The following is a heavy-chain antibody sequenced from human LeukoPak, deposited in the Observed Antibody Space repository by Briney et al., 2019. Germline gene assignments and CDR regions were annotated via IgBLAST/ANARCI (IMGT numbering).Heavy chain of an antibody. CDR2: ISGSGGST. V-gene: IGHV3-23*01. Sequence: GGSLRLSCAASGFTFSSYAMSWVRQAPGKGLEWVSAISGSGGSTYYADSVKGRFTISRDNSKNTLYLQMNSLRVEDTAVYYCAKDPAYSRSSWYGWFDPWGQGTLVTVSS. D-gene: IGHD6-13*01. J-gene: IGHJ5*02. CDR3: AKDPAYSRSSWYGWFDP. CDR1: GFTFSSYA.